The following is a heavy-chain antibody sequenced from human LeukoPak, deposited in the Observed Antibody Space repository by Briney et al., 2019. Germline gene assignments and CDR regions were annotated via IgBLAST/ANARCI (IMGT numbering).Heavy chain of an antibody. CDR2: IRYDGSNK. D-gene: IGHD2-8*01. CDR3: AKDGGYCTNGVCYGEYYYYMDV. Sequence: PGGSLRLSCAASGFTFSSYGMHWVRQAPGKGLEWVAFIRYDGSNKYYADSVKGRFTISRDNSKNTLYLQMNSLRAEDTAVYYCAKDGGYCTNGVCYGEYYYYMDVWGKGTTVTVSS. J-gene: IGHJ6*03. CDR1: GFTFSSYG. V-gene: IGHV3-30*02.